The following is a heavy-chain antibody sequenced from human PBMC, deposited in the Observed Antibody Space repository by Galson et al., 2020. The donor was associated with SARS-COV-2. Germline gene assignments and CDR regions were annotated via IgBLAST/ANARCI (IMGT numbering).Heavy chain of an antibody. D-gene: IGHD6-19*01. Sequence: GGSLRLSCTGSGFTFSSHWMTWVRQAPGKGLEWVAHINQDESAKDYVDFVQGRFFISRDNVKKSLFLQMNSLRVEDTAVYYCATGTGWLIDYWGQGTLVTVSS. J-gene: IGHJ4*02. CDR2: INQDESAK. CDR1: GFTFSSHW. V-gene: IGHV3-7*01. CDR3: ATGTGWLIDY.